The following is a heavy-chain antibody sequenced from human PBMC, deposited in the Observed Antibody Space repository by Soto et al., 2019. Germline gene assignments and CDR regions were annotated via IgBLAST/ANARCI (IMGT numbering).Heavy chain of an antibody. D-gene: IGHD2-2*01. CDR2: IYPGDSDT. CDR1: GYSFSTYW. Sequence: PGESLKISCTGSGYSFSTYWIAWVRQMPGKGLEWMGIIYPGDSDTRYSPSFQGQVTISADTSTKTAYLQWSSLKASDTAMYYCASPGGYCSSTSCSFDYWGQGTLVTVSS. J-gene: IGHJ4*02. CDR3: ASPGGYCSSTSCSFDY. V-gene: IGHV5-51*01.